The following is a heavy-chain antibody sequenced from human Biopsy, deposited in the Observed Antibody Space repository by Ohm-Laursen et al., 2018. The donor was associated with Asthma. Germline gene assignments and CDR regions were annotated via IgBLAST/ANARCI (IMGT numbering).Heavy chain of an antibody. V-gene: IGHV1-24*01. D-gene: IGHD4-17*01. CDR3: ASDFPKDYVRYNFQF. Sequence: SVKVSCKASGYTLTDLSMHWVRQAPGQGLEWMGGIVHEEGGTENARRFQGRVTMTEDTSTDTAYMELSSLSSDDMAVYYCASDFPKDYVRYNFQFWGQGTLVTVSS. J-gene: IGHJ4*02. CDR2: IVHEEGGT. CDR1: GYTLTDLS.